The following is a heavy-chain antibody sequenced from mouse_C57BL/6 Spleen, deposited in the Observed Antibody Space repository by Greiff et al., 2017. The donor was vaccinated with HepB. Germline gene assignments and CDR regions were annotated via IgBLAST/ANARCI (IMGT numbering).Heavy chain of an antibody. V-gene: IGHV1-64*01. CDR2: IHPNSGST. J-gene: IGHJ4*01. CDR1: GYTFTSYW. D-gene: IGHD2-4*01. CDR3: ARRGDYDYDVYAMDY. Sequence: QVQLQQPGAELVKPGASVKLSCKASGYTFTSYWMHWVKQRPGQGLEWIGMIHPNSGSTNYNEKFKSKATLTVDKSSSTAYMQLSSLTSEDSAVYYCARRGDYDYDVYAMDYWGQGTSVTVSS.